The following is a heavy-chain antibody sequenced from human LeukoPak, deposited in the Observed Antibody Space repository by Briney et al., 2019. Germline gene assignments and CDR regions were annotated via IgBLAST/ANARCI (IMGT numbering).Heavy chain of an antibody. V-gene: IGHV3-21*01. CDR2: ISSGGTYK. Sequence: GGSLRLSCAASGFTFSSYSMNWVRQAPGKGLEWVSSISSGGTYKYYADSVKGRFTISRDNAQNSLYLQMNSLRAEDSSVYYCARPTTVTTISADAFDIWGQGTMVTVSS. CDR1: GFTFSSYS. CDR3: ARPTTVTTISADAFDI. D-gene: IGHD4-17*01. J-gene: IGHJ3*02.